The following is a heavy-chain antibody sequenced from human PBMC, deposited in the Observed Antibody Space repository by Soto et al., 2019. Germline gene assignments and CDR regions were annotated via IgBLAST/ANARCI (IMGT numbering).Heavy chain of an antibody. CDR2: IKSKTDGGTT. V-gene: IGHV3-15*01. Sequence: GGSLRLSCAASGFTFSNAWMSWVRQAPGKGLEWVGRIKSKTDGGTTDYAAPVKGRFTISRDDSKNTLYLQMNSLKTEDTAVYYCTTRAAAGFYYYGMDVWGQGTTVTVSS. CDR3: TTRAAAGFYYYGMDV. D-gene: IGHD6-13*01. J-gene: IGHJ6*02. CDR1: GFTFSNAW.